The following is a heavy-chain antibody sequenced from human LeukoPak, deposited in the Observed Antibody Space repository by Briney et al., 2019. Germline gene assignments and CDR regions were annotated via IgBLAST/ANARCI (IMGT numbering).Heavy chain of an antibody. Sequence: GGSLRLSCTVSSFPLNSYSMNWLRQAPGKGLEWVAYISASGANIYYVDSVMGRFTVSRDNPQSSLFLQMNSPRAEDTAVYYCASVKGTYFDYWGQGALVTVSS. CDR2: ISASGANI. V-gene: IGHV3-48*01. D-gene: IGHD1-1*01. CDR1: SFPLNSYS. CDR3: ASVKGTYFDY. J-gene: IGHJ4*02.